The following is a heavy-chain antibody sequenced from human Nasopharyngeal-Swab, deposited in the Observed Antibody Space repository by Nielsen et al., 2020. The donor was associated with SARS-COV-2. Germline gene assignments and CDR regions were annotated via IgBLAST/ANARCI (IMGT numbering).Heavy chain of an antibody. J-gene: IGHJ5*02. V-gene: IGHV4-30-4*01. CDR2: IYYSGST. Sequence: SETLSLTCTVSGGSISSGDYYWSWIRQPPGKGLEWLGYIYYSGSTYYNPSLKSRVTISVDTSKNQFSLKLSSVTAADTAVYYCARGGDYDILTGYPQGFDPWGQGTLVTVSS. CDR1: GGSISSGDYY. D-gene: IGHD3-9*01. CDR3: ARGGDYDILTGYPQGFDP.